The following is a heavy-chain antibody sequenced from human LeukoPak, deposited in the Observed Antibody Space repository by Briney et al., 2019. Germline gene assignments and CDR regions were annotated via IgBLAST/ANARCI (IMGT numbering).Heavy chain of an antibody. D-gene: IGHD3-10*01. Sequence: GGSLRLSCAASGFPFSSYAMSWVRQAPGKGLEWVSAISGSGGSTYYADSVKGRFTISRDNSKNTLYLQMNSLRAEDTAVYYCAKDYYGSGSYPNWFDPWGQGTLVTVSS. CDR2: ISGSGGST. J-gene: IGHJ5*02. CDR3: AKDYYGSGSYPNWFDP. V-gene: IGHV3-23*01. CDR1: GFPFSSYA.